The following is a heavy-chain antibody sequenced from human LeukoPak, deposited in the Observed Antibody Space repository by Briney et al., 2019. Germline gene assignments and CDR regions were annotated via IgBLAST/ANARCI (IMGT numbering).Heavy chain of an antibody. D-gene: IGHD3-9*01. CDR2: INPNSGGT. CDR3: ARGVVLRYFDWLLYRGRYFDY. J-gene: IGHJ4*02. V-gene: IGHV1-2*02. Sequence: GASVKVSCKASGYTFTGYYMHWVRQAPGQGLEWMGWINPNSGGTNYAQKFQGRVTMTRNTSISTAYMELSSLRSEDTAVYYCARGVVLRYFDWLLYRGRYFDYWGQGTLVTVSS. CDR1: GYTFTGYY.